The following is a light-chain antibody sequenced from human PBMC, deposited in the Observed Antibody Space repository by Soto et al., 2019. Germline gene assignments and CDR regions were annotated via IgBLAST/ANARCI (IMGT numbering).Light chain of an antibody. V-gene: IGKV1-39*01. CDR3: QQTYSLPEN. CDR1: QVINNY. J-gene: IGKJ2*01. Sequence: DIQMTQSPSSLSASVGDRVIITCRASQVINNYVNWYQQKPGEAPELLIYAASNLQSGVPSRFSGSGSGTTFTLTISSLQPEDFAAYYCQQTYSLPENFGQGTKLEI. CDR2: AAS.